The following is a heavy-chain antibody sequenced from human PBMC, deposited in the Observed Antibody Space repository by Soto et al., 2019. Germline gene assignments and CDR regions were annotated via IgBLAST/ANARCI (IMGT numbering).Heavy chain of an antibody. CDR1: GASISSSY. CDR3: ARGGNRYSPTSSGVGGFDY. J-gene: IGHJ4*02. V-gene: IGHV4-59*01. Sequence: SETLSLTCKVSGASISSSYWSWIRQPPGKGLEWIAYIYHTGTTNYNPSLKSRVTISLDTSKSQFSLNLTSLTTADTAVYFCARGGNRYSPTSSGVGGFDYWGQGTLVTVSS. CDR2: IYHTGTT. D-gene: IGHD5-12*01.